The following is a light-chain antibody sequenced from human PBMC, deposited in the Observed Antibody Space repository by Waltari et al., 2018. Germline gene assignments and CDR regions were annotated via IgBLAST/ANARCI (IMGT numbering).Light chain of an antibody. CDR3: QQYYSYFT. CDR2: EAF. V-gene: IGKV1-5*01. J-gene: IGKJ4*01. CDR1: QSIASL. Sequence: DIQMTHSPSTLSASVGDILTITSRASQSIASLLAWYQHKPGKPPKLLIYEAFSLESGVPSRFSGSGSGTEFTLTINSLQPDDFATYSCQQYYSYFTFGGGAKVEIK.